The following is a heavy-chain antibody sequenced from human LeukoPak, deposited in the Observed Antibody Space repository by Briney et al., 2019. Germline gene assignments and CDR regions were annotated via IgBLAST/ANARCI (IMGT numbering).Heavy chain of an antibody. CDR1: GFIFSDFY. V-gene: IGHV3-11*04. Sequence: GGSLRLSCTTSGFIFSDFYMSWIGPAPGKGLEWVSCISSSGFTIYYADSLKGRFSSSMDIAKKSLYLQMDSLRVEDTAVYYCAREVTMLTSDYSFDLWGRGTLVTVSS. CDR2: ISSSGFTI. J-gene: IGHJ2*01. D-gene: IGHD4/OR15-4a*01. CDR3: AREVTMLTSDYSFDL.